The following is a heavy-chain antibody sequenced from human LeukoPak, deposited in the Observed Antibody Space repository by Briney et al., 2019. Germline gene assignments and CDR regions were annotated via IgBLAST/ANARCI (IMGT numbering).Heavy chain of an antibody. V-gene: IGHV1-46*01. J-gene: IGHJ4*02. CDR3: AAPGASGFVGNFWSGPLDF. CDR2: INPSAGST. Sequence: ASVKVSCRASGYTFTSHYMHWVRQAPGQRLEWMGIINPSAGSTSYPQRFQGRVTVTRDTSTSTVYMELSSLRSEDTAVYYCAAPGASGFVGNFWSGPLDFWGQGTLVNVSS. CDR1: GYTFTSHY. D-gene: IGHD3-3*01.